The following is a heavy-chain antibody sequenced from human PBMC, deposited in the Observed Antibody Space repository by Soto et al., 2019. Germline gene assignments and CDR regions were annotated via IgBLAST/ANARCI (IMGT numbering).Heavy chain of an antibody. D-gene: IGHD1-26*01. V-gene: IGHV3-7*01. Sequence: EVQLVESGGGLVQPGGSLRLSCAASGFTFSSYWMSWVRQAPGKGLEWVANIKQDGSEKYYVDSVKGRFTISRDNAKNSLYLQMNSLRAEDTAVYYFATEVLEWELLVWGQGTLVTVSS. J-gene: IGHJ4*02. CDR1: GFTFSSYW. CDR3: ATEVLEWELLV. CDR2: IKQDGSEK.